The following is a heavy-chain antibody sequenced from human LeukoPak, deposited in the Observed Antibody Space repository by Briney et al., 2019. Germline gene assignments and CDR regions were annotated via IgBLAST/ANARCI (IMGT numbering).Heavy chain of an antibody. CDR3: TARYYDSSGYIS. Sequence: GGSLRLSCAASGFTFSNAWMSWVRQAPGKGLEWVGRIKSKTDGGTTDYAAPVKGRFTISRDDSKNTLYLQMNSLKTEDTAVYYCTARYYDSSGYISWGQGTLVTVSS. V-gene: IGHV3-15*01. J-gene: IGHJ5*02. CDR1: GFTFSNAW. D-gene: IGHD3-22*01. CDR2: IKSKTDGGTT.